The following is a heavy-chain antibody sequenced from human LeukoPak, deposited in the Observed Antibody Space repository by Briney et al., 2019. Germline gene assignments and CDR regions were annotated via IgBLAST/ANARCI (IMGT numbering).Heavy chain of an antibody. V-gene: IGHV4-34*01. J-gene: IGHJ6*03. Sequence: SETLSLTCAVYGGSFRGYYWSWIRQPPGKGLEWIGEINHSGSTNYNPSLKSRVTISVDTSKNQFSLKLSSVTAADTAVYYCARGYHSVAGTHFYYYYCYMDVWGKGTTVTVSS. CDR1: GGSFRGYY. D-gene: IGHD6-19*01. CDR2: INHSGST. CDR3: ARGYHSVAGTHFYYYYCYMDV.